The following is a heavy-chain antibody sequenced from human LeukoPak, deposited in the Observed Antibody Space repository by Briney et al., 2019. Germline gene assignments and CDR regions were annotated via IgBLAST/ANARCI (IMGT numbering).Heavy chain of an antibody. CDR1: GYTFTIFD. CDR2: MNPNSGNT. V-gene: IGHV1-8*01. J-gene: IGHJ5*02. CDR3: AREHDYSNFGLLYNWFDP. Sequence: ASVKVSCKAFGYTFTIFDINWVRQAPGQGLEWMGWMNPNSGNTGYAQKFQGRVTMTRNTSISTAYMELSSLRSEDTAVYYCAREHDYSNFGLLYNWFDPWGQGALVTVSS. D-gene: IGHD4-11*01.